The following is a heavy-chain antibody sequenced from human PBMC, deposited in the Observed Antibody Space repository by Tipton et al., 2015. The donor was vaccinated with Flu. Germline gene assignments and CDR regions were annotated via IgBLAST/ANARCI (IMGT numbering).Heavy chain of an antibody. CDR3: ARDRAVVPRALDY. Sequence: TLSLTCSVSGGSISSYFWTWVRQRPGKGLEWIGSLYYTGTTDFNPSLKSRLTISGDISKNQFSLKLTSVTAADTAVYFCARDRAVVPRALDYWGQGILVPVSS. CDR2: LYYTGTT. CDR1: GGSISSYF. J-gene: IGHJ4*02. V-gene: IGHV4-59*01. D-gene: IGHD2-2*01.